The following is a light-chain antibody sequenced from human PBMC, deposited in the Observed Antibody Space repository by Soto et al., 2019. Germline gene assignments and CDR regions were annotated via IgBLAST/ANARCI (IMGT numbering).Light chain of an antibody. V-gene: IGKV3-20*01. J-gene: IGKJ1*01. CDR2: DAS. CDR1: QSVSKN. Sequence: EVVMTQSPATLSASPGERATLSCRASQSVSKNLAWFQQKPGQAPRLLIYDASNRATGIPDRFSGSGSGTDFTLSISRLEPGGFGMYFCHQYGSSPRTFGQGTKVDIK. CDR3: HQYGSSPRT.